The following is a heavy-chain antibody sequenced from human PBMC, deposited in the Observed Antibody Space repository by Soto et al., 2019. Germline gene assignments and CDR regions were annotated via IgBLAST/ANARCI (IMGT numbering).Heavy chain of an antibody. V-gene: IGHV4-61*01. Sequence: PSETLSLTCTVSGGSVSSGSYYWSWIRQPPGKGLEWIGYIYYSGSTNYNPSLKSRVTISVDTSKNQFSLKLSSVTAADTAVYYCARVRGRLWFGELKGNYYCYGMDVWGQGTTVTVSS. CDR2: IYYSGST. CDR3: ARVRGRLWFGELKGNYYCYGMDV. CDR1: GGSVSSGSYY. D-gene: IGHD3-10*01. J-gene: IGHJ6*02.